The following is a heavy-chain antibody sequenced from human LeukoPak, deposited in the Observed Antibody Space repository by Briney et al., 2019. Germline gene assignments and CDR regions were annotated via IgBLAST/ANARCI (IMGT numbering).Heavy chain of an antibody. CDR3: ATDRVYRSSGRSWGFFDY. CDR1: EYSLSDLS. D-gene: IGHD6-19*01. Sequence: RASVKVSCKISEYSLSDLSIHWVREAPGEELEWMGGFDSENSKMVYSQKFQGRVTMTEDTSADTAYMELTSLRSEDTAVYFCATDRVYRSSGRSWGFFDYWGQGTLVIVSS. V-gene: IGHV1-24*01. CDR2: FDSENSKM. J-gene: IGHJ4*02.